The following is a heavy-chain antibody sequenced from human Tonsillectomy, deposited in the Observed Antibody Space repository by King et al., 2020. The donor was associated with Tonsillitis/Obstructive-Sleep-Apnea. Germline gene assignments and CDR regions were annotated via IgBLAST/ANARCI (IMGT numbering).Heavy chain of an antibody. CDR1: GFTFSSYE. D-gene: IGHD4-11*01. J-gene: IGHJ6*03. Sequence: VQLVESGGGLVQPGGSLRLSCAASGFTFSSYEMNWVRQAPGKGLEWVSYIRSSGRTIYYADSVKGRFTISRDNAKNSLYLQMNSLRAEDTAVYYCAKDPPTVTTEYYYYYYMDVWGKGTTVTVSS. CDR2: IRSSGRTI. V-gene: IGHV3-48*03. CDR3: AKDPPTVTTEYYYYYYMDV.